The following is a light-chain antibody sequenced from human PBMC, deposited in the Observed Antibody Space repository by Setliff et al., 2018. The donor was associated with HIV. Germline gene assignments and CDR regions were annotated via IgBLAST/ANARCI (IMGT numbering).Light chain of an antibody. CDR3: SSYATTGTV. J-gene: IGLJ1*01. CDR1: SSDVGGYNS. V-gene: IGLV2-14*01. Sequence: QSALTQPASVSGSPGQSITISCTGTSSDVGGYNSVSWYQQHPGKAPKLMIYEVTNRPSGVSNRFSGSKSGNTASLTVSGLQAEDEADYYCSSYATTGTVFGPGTKV. CDR2: EVT.